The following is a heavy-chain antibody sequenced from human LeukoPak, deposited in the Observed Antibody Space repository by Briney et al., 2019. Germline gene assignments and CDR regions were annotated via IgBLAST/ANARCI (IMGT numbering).Heavy chain of an antibody. D-gene: IGHD2-2*03. CDR1: GGSISSGSYY. CDR2: IYTSGST. V-gene: IGHV4-61*02. Sequence: PSETLSLTCTVSGGSISSGSYYWSWIRQPAGKGLEWIGRIYTSGSTNYNPSLKSRVTISVDTSKNQFSLKLSSVTAADTAVYYCARAGYCSSTSCSGYYYYYMDVWGKGTTVTISS. J-gene: IGHJ6*03. CDR3: ARAGYCSSTSCSGYYYYYMDV.